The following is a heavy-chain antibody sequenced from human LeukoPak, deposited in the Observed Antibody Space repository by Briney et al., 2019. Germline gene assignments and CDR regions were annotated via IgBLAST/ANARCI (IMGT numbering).Heavy chain of an antibody. CDR2: IYYSGST. D-gene: IGHD3-3*01. CDR1: GGSISSYY. CDR3: ATEAMVDYDFWRGYFRGGTYFDY. Sequence: SETLSLTCTVSGGSISSYYWSWIRQPPGKGLEWIGYIYYSGSTNYNPSLKSRVTISVDTSKNQFSLKLSSVTAADTAVYYCATEAMVDYDFWRGYFRGGTYFDYWGQGTLVTVSS. V-gene: IGHV4-59*01. J-gene: IGHJ4*02.